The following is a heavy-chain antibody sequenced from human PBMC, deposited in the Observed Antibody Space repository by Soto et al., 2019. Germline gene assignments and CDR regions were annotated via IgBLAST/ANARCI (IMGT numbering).Heavy chain of an antibody. V-gene: IGHV3-30-3*01. CDR2: ISYDGSRT. Sequence: GGSLRLSCVGSAFTFSDYAIHWVRQAPGKGLDWVAAISYDGSRTYYADSVKGRFTISRDNSKNTLYLQMNSLRVEDTAVYYCARDARIGTDWYFDLWGRGTLVTVSS. J-gene: IGHJ2*01. CDR3: ARDARIGTDWYFDL. CDR1: AFTFSDYA. D-gene: IGHD1-26*01.